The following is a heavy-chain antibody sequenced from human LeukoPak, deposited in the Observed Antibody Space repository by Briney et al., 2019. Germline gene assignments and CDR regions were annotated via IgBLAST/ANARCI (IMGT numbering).Heavy chain of an antibody. D-gene: IGHD3-10*01. CDR1: GFTFSSYA. J-gene: IGHJ4*02. CDR2: ISYDGSNK. CDR3: ARGSGSSYFDY. Sequence: GGSLRLSCAASGFTFSSYAMHWVRQAPGKGLEWVAVISYDGSNKYYADSVKGRFTISRDNSKNTLYLQMNSLRAEDTAVYYCARGSGSSYFDYWGQGTLVTVSS. V-gene: IGHV3-30-3*01.